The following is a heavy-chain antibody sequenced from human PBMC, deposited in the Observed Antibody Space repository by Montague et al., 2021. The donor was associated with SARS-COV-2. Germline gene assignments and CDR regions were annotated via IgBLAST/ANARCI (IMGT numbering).Heavy chain of an antibody. CDR1: GGSISRYS. Sequence: SETRSLTCTASGGSISRYSWTWIRQPPGKGLEWIGYIYNSGSTNYNPSLTSRVTISVDTSKNQFSLRLSSVAAADTAVYYCARVGRGSSWYEVAFDIWGQGTMVTVSS. CDR3: ARVGRGSSWYEVAFDI. D-gene: IGHD6-13*01. J-gene: IGHJ3*02. CDR2: IYNSGST. V-gene: IGHV4-59*01.